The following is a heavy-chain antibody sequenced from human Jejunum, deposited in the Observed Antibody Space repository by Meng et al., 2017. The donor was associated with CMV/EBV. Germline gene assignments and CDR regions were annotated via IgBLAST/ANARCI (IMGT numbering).Heavy chain of an antibody. D-gene: IGHD1-26*01. V-gene: IGHV3-74*01. CDR1: GFTFSSSW. J-gene: IGHJ4*02. CDR3: VRWSGSYERGFDS. CDR2: ISGDETYT. Sequence: VRWVGSGGGLVQPGGSLRLSCAASGFTFSSSWMHWVRQAPGKGLVWVSRISGDETYTNYADSVKGRFTISRDNAKNTLYLQMNSLRAEDTAVYYCVRWSGSYERGFDSWGQGTLVTVSS.